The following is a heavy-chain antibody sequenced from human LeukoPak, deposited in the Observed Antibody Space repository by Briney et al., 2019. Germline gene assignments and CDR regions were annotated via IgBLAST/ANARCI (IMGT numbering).Heavy chain of an antibody. CDR1: GFSFSDYG. Sequence: GGSLRLSCAASGFSFSDYGMHWVRQAPGKGLEWVAFIRYDGSNTYYGDSVKGRFTISRDNSKNTLYLQMSSLRAEDTAVYYCAKERYCSGGNCYPDDSWGQGTLVTVSS. D-gene: IGHD2-15*01. V-gene: IGHV3-30*02. J-gene: IGHJ4*02. CDR2: IRYDGSNT. CDR3: AKERYCSGGNCYPDDS.